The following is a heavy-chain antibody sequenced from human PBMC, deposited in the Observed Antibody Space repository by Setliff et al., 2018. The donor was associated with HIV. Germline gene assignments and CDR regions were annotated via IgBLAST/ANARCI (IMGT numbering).Heavy chain of an antibody. CDR2: MNPNSGNT. D-gene: IGHD3-10*01. CDR1: GYTFTSYD. V-gene: IGHV1-8*02. J-gene: IGHJ5*02. CDR3: ARGGYYYGSGKGNWFDP. Sequence: GASVKVSCKASGYTFTSYDINWVRQATGQGLEWMGWMNPNSGNTGYAQKFQGRVTMTRNTSISTAYMELSSLRSEDTAVYYCARGGYYYGSGKGNWFDPWGQGKPVTVSS.